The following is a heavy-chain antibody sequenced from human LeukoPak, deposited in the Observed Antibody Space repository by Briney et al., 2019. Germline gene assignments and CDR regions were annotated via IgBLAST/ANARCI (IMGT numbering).Heavy chain of an antibody. J-gene: IGHJ4*02. CDR3: ASQGGAEPAQL. V-gene: IGHV3-30*03. CDR2: VSYDGSNK. Sequence: GGSLRLSCVASGFTFRSYGMHWVRQAPGKGLEWVAVVSYDGSNKYYADSVKGRFTISRDNSKNTLYLQMNSLRAEDTAVYYCASQGGAEPAQLWGQGTLVTVSS. D-gene: IGHD1-1*01. CDR1: GFTFRSYG.